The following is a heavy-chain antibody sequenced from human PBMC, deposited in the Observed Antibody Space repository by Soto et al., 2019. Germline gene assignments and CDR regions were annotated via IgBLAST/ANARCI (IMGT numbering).Heavy chain of an antibody. CDR2: ISGSGGST. J-gene: IGHJ3*02. CDR1: GFTFSSYA. CDR3: AKVGSAGSGYDSGTLDAFDI. Sequence: PGGSLRLSCAASGFTFSSYAMSWVRQAPGKGLEWVSAISGSGGSTYYADSVKGRFTISRDNSKNTLYLQMNSLRAEDTAVYYCAKVGSAGSGYDSGTLDAFDIWGQGTMVTVSS. D-gene: IGHD5-12*01. V-gene: IGHV3-23*01.